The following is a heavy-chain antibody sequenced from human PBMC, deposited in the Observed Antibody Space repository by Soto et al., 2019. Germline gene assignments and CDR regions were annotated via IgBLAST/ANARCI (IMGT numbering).Heavy chain of an antibody. J-gene: IGHJ4*02. Sequence: GGSLRLSCAASGFTFSNYGMHWVRQAPGKGLEWVALISYDGSNTYYADSVKGRFTISRDNSKNTLYLQMNSLRAEDTALYYCAKDRTWNYYGSGSHDYWGQGTLVTVSS. CDR3: AKDRTWNYYGSGSHDY. V-gene: IGHV3-30*18. CDR1: GFTFSNYG. D-gene: IGHD3-10*01. CDR2: ISYDGSNT.